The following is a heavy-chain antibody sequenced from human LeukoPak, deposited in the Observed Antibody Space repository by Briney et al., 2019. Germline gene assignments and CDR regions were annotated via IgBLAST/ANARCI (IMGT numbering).Heavy chain of an antibody. D-gene: IGHD2-2*01. Sequence: PGGSLRLSCAASGFTFSTYAMHWVRQAPGKGLEWVAVISYDGSYKYYADSVRGRFTISRDNSKNTLYLQMNSLRAEDTAVYYCAKAYCSRTNCYFDYWGQGTLVTVSS. CDR3: AKAYCSRTNCYFDY. CDR1: GFTFSTYA. CDR2: ISYDGSYK. J-gene: IGHJ4*02. V-gene: IGHV3-30*18.